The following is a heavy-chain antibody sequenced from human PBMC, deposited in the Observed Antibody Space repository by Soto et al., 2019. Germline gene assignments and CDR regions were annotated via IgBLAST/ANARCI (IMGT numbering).Heavy chain of an antibody. V-gene: IGHV1-69*01. CDR2: IMPIFGTA. CDR1: VGTFSSYA. J-gene: IGHJ6*02. Sequence: QVQLVQSGAEVKKPGSSVKVSCKASVGTFSSYAISWVRQAPGQGLEWMGGIMPIFGTANYAQKFQGRVTITADESTSTAYMELSSLRSEDTAVYYCARVPSDYYGMDVWGQGTTVTVSS. CDR3: ARVPSDYYGMDV.